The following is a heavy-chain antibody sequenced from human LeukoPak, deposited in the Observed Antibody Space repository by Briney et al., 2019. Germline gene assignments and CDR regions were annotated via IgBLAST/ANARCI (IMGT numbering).Heavy chain of an antibody. CDR3: AGDSWGVDY. D-gene: IGHD3-16*01. CDR1: GGSTNNYY. J-gene: IGHJ4*02. Sequence: SETLSLTCTVSGGSTNNYYWNWIRQPPGKGLECIGSVHYSGSNYFNPSLKSRVTISMDTSKNQFSLRLSSVTAADTAVYYCAGDSWGVDYWGQGTLVTVSS. CDR2: VHYSGSN. V-gene: IGHV4-59*01.